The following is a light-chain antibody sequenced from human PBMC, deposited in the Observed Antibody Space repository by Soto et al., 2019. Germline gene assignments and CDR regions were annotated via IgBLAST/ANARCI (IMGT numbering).Light chain of an antibody. Sequence: QLVLTQPPSASGSPGQSVTISCTGTSSDVGGYNFVSWYQQHPGKAPKLMIYEVSKRPSGVPDRFSGSKSGNTASLTVSGLQAEDEADYYCSSYADSNNYVFGTGTKLTVL. J-gene: IGLJ1*01. CDR1: SSDVGGYNF. CDR2: EVS. V-gene: IGLV2-8*01. CDR3: SSYADSNNYV.